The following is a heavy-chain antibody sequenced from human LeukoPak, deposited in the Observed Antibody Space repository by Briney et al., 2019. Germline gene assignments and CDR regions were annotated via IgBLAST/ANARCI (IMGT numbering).Heavy chain of an antibody. D-gene: IGHD3-22*01. CDR2: INPNSGGT. CDR1: GYTFTGYY. Sequence: ASVKVSCKASGYTFTGYYMHWVRQAPGQGLEWMGWINPNSGGTNYAQKFQGRVTMTRDTSISTAYMELSRLRSDDTAVYYCANGRRGYYDSSGYPPPLYWGQGTLVTVSS. CDR3: ANGRRGYYDSSGYPPPLY. V-gene: IGHV1-2*02. J-gene: IGHJ4*02.